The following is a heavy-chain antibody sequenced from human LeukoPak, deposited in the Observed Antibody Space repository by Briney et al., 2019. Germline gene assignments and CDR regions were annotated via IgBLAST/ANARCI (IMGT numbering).Heavy chain of an antibody. Sequence: SVKVSCKASGGTFSSYAISWVRQAPGQGLEWMGGIIPIFGTANYAQKFQGRVTITADESTSTAYMELSSLRSEDTAVYYCAGEVDFWSGYYNSYNWFDPWGQGTLVTVSS. CDR1: GGTFSSYA. CDR3: AGEVDFWSGYYNSYNWFDP. CDR2: IIPIFGTA. D-gene: IGHD3-3*01. V-gene: IGHV1-69*13. J-gene: IGHJ5*02.